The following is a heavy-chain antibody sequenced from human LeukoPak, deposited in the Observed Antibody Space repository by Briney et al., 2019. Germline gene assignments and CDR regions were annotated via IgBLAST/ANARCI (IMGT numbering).Heavy chain of an antibody. CDR2: LYSGGDT. CDR3: ARVGDHYHWYFDL. V-gene: IGHV3-53*01. D-gene: IGHD3-10*01. Sequence: GGSLRLSCAASGFTFGTQYMNWARQAPGKGLEWVSILYSGGDTYYADSVKGRFTISRDNSRNTMSLQMNSLRIEDTAVYYCARVGDHYHWYFDLWGRGTLVTVSS. J-gene: IGHJ2*01. CDR1: GFTFGTQY.